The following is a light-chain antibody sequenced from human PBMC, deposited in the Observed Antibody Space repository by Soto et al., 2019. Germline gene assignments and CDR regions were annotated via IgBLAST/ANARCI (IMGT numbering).Light chain of an antibody. CDR1: QSISSW. Sequence: DIQMTQSPSTLSASVGDRVTITCRASQSISSWLAWYQQKPGKAPKLVIYKASSLESGVPSRFSGSGSGTEFTLTISSVQPDDFATYYCQQYNSYPGTFGQGTKVEIK. CDR3: QQYNSYPGT. J-gene: IGKJ1*01. V-gene: IGKV1-5*03. CDR2: KAS.